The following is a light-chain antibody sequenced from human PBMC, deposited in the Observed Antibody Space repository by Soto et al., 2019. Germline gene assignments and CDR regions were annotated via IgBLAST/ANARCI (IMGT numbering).Light chain of an antibody. J-gene: IGKJ5*01. CDR3: QQYDSYPLT. V-gene: IGKV1-16*02. CDR1: EDIKIS. CDR2: AAS. Sequence: DIQMTQSPSSLSASVGDRVTITCRASEDIKISVAWFQQKPGHAPESLIFAASLLQDGVPPKFSGRGSGTHFTLTISSLQPEDFATYYCQQYDSYPLTFGQGTRLEIK.